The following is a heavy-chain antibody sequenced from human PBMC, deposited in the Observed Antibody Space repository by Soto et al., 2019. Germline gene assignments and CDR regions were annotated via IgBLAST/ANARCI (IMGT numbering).Heavy chain of an antibody. J-gene: IGHJ4*02. V-gene: IGHV3-30*18. CDR2: ISSDGSNK. D-gene: IGHD3-10*01. CDR1: RFTFSNYG. CDR3: AKASSYYPSGSYYTTDH. Sequence: QVQLVESGGGVVQPGRSLRLSCAVSRFTFSNYGMHWVRQAPGKGLEWVAVISSDGSNKYYADSVKGRFTISRDNSRNTLSLQMNSLRVEDTAVYYCAKASSYYPSGSYYTTDHWGQGTQVTVSS.